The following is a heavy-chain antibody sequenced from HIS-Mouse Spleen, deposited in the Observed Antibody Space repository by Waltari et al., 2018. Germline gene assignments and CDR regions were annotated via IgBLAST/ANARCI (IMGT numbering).Heavy chain of an antibody. CDR2: IYYSGDT. CDR1: GGSISSSSYY. Sequence: QLQLQESGPGLVKPSETLSLTCTVSGGSISSSSYYWGWIRQPPGKGREGIGSIYYSGDTYSTPSLTSRVTISVDTSKTQFSLKLSSVTAADTAVYYCAREIPYSSSWYDWYFDLWGRGTLVTVSS. CDR3: AREIPYSSSWYDWYFDL. V-gene: IGHV4-39*07. J-gene: IGHJ2*01. D-gene: IGHD6-13*01.